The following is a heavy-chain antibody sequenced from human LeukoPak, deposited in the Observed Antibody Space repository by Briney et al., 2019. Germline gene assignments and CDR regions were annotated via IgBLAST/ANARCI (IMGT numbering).Heavy chain of an antibody. CDR1: GGTFSSYA. D-gene: IGHD3-3*01. V-gene: IGHV1-69*05. Sequence: SVKVSCKASGGTFSSYAISWVRQAPGQGLEWMGGIIPIFGTANYAQKFQGRVTITTDESTSTAYMELSSLRSEDTAVYYCARGLLSYYDFWSARYYYMDVWGKGTTVTVSS. CDR2: IIPIFGTA. J-gene: IGHJ6*03. CDR3: ARGLLSYYDFWSARYYYMDV.